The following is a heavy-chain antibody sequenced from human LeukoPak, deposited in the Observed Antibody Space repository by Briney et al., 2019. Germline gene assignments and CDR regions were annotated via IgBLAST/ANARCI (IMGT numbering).Heavy chain of an antibody. V-gene: IGHV4-39*01. J-gene: IGHJ4*02. Sequence: SETLSLTCTVSGGSISSSSYYWGWIRQPPGKGLEWIGSIYYSGSTYYNPSLKSRVTISVDTSKNQFSLKLSSVTAADTAVYYRARLGLTRTIIGYFDYWGQGTLVTVSS. CDR2: IYYSGST. CDR1: GGSISSSSYY. D-gene: IGHD2-8*01. CDR3: ARLGLTRTIIGYFDY.